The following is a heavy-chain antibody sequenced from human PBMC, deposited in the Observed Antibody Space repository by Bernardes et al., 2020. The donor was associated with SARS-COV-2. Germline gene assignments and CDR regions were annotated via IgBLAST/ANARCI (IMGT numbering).Heavy chain of an antibody. Sequence: SETLSLTCAVSGGSISSSNWWSWVRQPPGKGLEWIGEIYHSGSTNYNPSLKSRVTISVDKSKNQFSLKLSSVTAADTAVYYCARASGGLYCSGGSCYHLDYWGQGTLITVSS. CDR2: IYHSGST. J-gene: IGHJ4*02. V-gene: IGHV4-4*02. CDR1: GGSISSSNW. D-gene: IGHD2-15*01. CDR3: ARASGGLYCSGGSCYHLDY.